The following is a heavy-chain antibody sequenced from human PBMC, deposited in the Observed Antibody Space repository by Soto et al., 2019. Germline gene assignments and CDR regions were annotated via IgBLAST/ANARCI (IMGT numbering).Heavy chain of an antibody. CDR3: AHISPTAFDYDSSGYYPNWFDP. V-gene: IGHV2-5*01. CDR1: GFSLSTSGVG. J-gene: IGHJ5*02. Sequence: SGPTLVNPTQTLTLTCTFSGFSLSTSGVGVGWIRQPPGKALEWLALIYWNDDKRYSPSLKSRLTITKDTSKNQVVLTMTNMDPVDTATYYCAHISPTAFDYDSSGYYPNWFDPWGQGTLVTVSS. CDR2: IYWNDDK. D-gene: IGHD3-22*01.